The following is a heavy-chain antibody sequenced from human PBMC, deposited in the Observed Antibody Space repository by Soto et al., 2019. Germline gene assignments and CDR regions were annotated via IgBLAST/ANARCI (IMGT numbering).Heavy chain of an antibody. D-gene: IGHD3-3*01. CDR1: GFSLSNARMG. Sequence: QVTLKESGPVLVKPTETLTLTCTVSGFSLSNARMGVSWIRQPPGKALEWLAHIFSNDEKSYSTSLKSRLTSSDAXXKXQXXLTMTNMDPVDTATYYCARILYDFWSGYSIRWFDPLGQGTLVTVSS. V-gene: IGHV2-26*01. CDR3: ARILYDFWSGYSIRWFDP. J-gene: IGHJ5*02. CDR2: IFSNDEK.